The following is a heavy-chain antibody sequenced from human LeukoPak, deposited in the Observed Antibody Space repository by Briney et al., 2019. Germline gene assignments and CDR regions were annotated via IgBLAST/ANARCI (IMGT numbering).Heavy chain of an antibody. CDR3: AKETAPYYDSSGYRYHDY. J-gene: IGHJ4*02. CDR2: INWNGGST. V-gene: IGHV3-20*04. D-gene: IGHD3-22*01. Sequence: GGSLRLSCAASGFTFDDYGMSWVRQAPGKGLEWVSGINWNGGSTGYADSVKGRFTISRDNSKNTLYLQMNSLRAEDTAVYYCAKETAPYYDSSGYRYHDYWGQGTLVTVSS. CDR1: GFTFDDYG.